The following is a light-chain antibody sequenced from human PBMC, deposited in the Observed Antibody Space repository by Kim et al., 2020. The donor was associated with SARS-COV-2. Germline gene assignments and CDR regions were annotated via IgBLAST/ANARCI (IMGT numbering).Light chain of an antibody. Sequence: SYELTQPPSVSVSPGQTASITCSGDKLGDKYACWYQQKPGQSPVLVIYQDSKRPSGIPERFSGSNSGTTATLTISGTQAMDEADYYCQAWDSITAVF. V-gene: IGLV3-1*01. CDR1: KLGDKY. CDR3: QAWDSITAV. CDR2: QDS. J-gene: IGLJ1*01.